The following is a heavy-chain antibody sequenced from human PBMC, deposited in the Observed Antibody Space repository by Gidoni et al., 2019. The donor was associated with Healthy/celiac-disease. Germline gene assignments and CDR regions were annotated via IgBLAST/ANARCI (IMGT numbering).Heavy chain of an antibody. J-gene: IGHJ4*02. D-gene: IGHD3-3*01. CDR2: ISSKGGST. Sequence: EVQLVESGGGLVQPGGSLRLSCAAAGFTFRSYAMNWVRQAPGKGLEYVSAISSKGGSTYYANSVKCRFTISRDNSKNTLYLQMGSLRAEDMAVYYCARVNYDFWSGYYPGQAGKGMDGYFDYWGQGTLVTVSS. CDR1: GFTFRSYA. CDR3: ARVNYDFWSGYYPGQAGKGMDGYFDY. V-gene: IGHV3-64*01.